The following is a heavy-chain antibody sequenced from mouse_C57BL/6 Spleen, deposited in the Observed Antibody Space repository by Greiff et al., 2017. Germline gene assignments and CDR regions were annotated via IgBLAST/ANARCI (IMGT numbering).Heavy chain of an antibody. CDR1: GYTFTSYW. D-gene: IGHD4-1*02. CDR3: APQLGRERDFDY. V-gene: IGHV1-74*01. CDR2: IHPSDSDT. J-gene: IGHJ2*01. Sequence: QVQLKQPGAELVKPGASVKVSCKASGYTFTSYWMHWVKQRPGQGLEWIGRIHPSDSDTNYNQKFKGKATLTVDKSSSTAYMQLSSLTSEDSAVYYCAPQLGRERDFDYWGQGTTLTVSS.